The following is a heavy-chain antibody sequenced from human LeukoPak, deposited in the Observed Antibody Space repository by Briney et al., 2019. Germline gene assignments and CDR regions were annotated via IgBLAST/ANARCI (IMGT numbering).Heavy chain of an antibody. D-gene: IGHD4-17*01. CDR3: ANEIRPNDY. V-gene: IGHV3-23*01. CDR1: GFSFSSHA. J-gene: IGHJ4*02. Sequence: GGSLRLSCATSGFSFSSHAMTWVRQAPGKGLEWLSAISVSGDDTYYADSVKGRFTISRDNSKNTLYLQMNSLSADDTAMYYCANEIRPNDYWGQGTLVTVSS. CDR2: ISVSGDDT.